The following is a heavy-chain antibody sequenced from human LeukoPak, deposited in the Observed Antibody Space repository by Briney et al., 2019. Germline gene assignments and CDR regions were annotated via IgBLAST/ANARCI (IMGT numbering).Heavy chain of an antibody. D-gene: IGHD4-17*01. V-gene: IGHV3-21*01. CDR1: GFTFSSYS. J-gene: IGHJ4*02. Sequence: GGSLRLSCAASGFTFSSYSMNWVRQAPGKGLEWVSSISSSSSYIYYADSVKGRFTISRDNARNSLYLQMNSLRAEDTAVYYCASLYGHGIFDYWGQGTLVTVSS. CDR2: ISSSSSYI. CDR3: ASLYGHGIFDY.